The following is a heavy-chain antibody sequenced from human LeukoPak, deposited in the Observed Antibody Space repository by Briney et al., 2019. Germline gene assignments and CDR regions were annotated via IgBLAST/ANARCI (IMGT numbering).Heavy chain of an antibody. CDR3: ARLPRNPWDIVVADEDI. CDR2: IHYSGST. V-gene: IGHV4-39*07. Sequence: VKPSETLSLTCTVSGGSISSSSYYWGWIRQPPGKGLEWIGSIHYSGSTNYNPSLKSRVTISVDTSKNQFSLKLSSVTAADTAVYYCARLPRNPWDIVVADEDIWSQGTMVTVSS. D-gene: IGHD2-2*01. J-gene: IGHJ3*02. CDR1: GGSISSSSYY.